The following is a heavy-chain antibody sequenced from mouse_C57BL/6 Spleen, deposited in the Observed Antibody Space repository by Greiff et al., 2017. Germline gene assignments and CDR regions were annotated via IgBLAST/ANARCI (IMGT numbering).Heavy chain of an antibody. V-gene: IGHV1-18*01. CDR3: ARFYYGYFWYFEV. D-gene: IGHD2-2*01. Sequence: VQLQQSGPELVKPGASVKIPCKASGYTFTDYNMDWVKQSHGKSLEWIGDINPNNGGTIYNQKFKGKATLTVDKSSSTAYMELRSLTSEDTAVYYCARFYYGYFWYFEVWGTGTTVTVSS. CDR1: GYTFTDYN. J-gene: IGHJ1*03. CDR2: INPNNGGT.